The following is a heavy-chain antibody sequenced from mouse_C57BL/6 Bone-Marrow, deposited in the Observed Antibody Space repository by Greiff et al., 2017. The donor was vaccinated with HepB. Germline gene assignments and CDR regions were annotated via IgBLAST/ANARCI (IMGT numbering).Heavy chain of an antibody. CDR2: ISDGGSYT. Sequence: EVKLMESGGGLVKPGGSLKLSCEASGFTFSSYAMSWVRQTPEKRLEWVATISDGGSYTYYPDNVKGRFTISRDNAKNNLYLQISHLKSEDTAMYYCAKSHGLFLDYWGQGTTLTVSS. CDR3: AKSHGLFLDY. J-gene: IGHJ2*01. CDR1: GFTFSSYA. D-gene: IGHD1-1*01. V-gene: IGHV5-4*03.